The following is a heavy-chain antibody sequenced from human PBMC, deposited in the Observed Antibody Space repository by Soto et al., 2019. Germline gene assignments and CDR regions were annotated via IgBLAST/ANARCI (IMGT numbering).Heavy chain of an antibody. V-gene: IGHV3-23*01. CDR2: LSGSGGST. CDR3: AKEEAVAGAAQIDY. J-gene: IGHJ4*02. CDR1: GFTFSSYA. D-gene: IGHD6-19*01. Sequence: EVQLLESGGDLVQPGGSLRLSCAASGFTFSSYAMSWVRQAPGKGLEWVSALSGSGGSTYYAASVKGRFTISRDNSKNTLYLQMKSLGAEDTAVYYCAKEEAVAGAAQIDYWGQGTLVTVSS.